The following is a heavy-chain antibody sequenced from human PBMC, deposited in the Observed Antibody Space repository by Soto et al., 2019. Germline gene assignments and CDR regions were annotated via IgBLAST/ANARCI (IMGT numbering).Heavy chain of an antibody. J-gene: IGHJ6*02. CDR3: AKDIPGSSWYYYYGMDV. D-gene: IGHD6-13*01. Sequence: EVQLLESGGGLVQPGGSLRLSCAASGFTFSSYAMSWVRQAPGKGLEWVSAISGSGGSTYYADSVKGRFTISRDNYKNTLYLQMNSLRAEDTAVYYCAKDIPGSSWYYYYGMDVWGQGTTVTVSS. CDR2: ISGSGGST. CDR1: GFTFSSYA. V-gene: IGHV3-23*01.